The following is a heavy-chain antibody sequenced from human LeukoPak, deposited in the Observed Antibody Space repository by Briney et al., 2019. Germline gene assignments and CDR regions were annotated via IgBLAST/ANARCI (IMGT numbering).Heavy chain of an antibody. CDR2: ISYDGSNK. Sequence: GGSLRLSCAASGFTFSSYAMHWVRQAPGKGLEWVAVISYDGSNKYYADSVKGRFTISRDNSKNTLYLQMNSLRAEDTAVYYCARGRWGALDIWGQGTMVTVSS. J-gene: IGHJ3*02. V-gene: IGHV3-30-3*01. CDR3: ARGRWGALDI. CDR1: GFTFSSYA. D-gene: IGHD1-26*01.